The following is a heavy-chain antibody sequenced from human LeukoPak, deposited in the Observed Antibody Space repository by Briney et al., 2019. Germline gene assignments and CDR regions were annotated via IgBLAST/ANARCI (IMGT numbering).Heavy chain of an antibody. V-gene: IGHV1-69*05. CDR3: ASCPRIAAAGTRCLFWFDP. D-gene: IGHD6-13*01. J-gene: IGHJ5*02. Sequence: TSVKVSCKASGGTFSSYAISWVRQAPGQGLEWMGGIIPIFGTANYAQKFQGRVTITTDESTSTAYMELSSLRSEDTAVYYCASCPRIAAAGTRCLFWFDPWGQGTLVTVSS. CDR2: IIPIFGTA. CDR1: GGTFSSYA.